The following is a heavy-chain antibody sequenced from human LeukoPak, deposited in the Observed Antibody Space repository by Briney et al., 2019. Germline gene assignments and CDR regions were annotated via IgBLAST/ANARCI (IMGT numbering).Heavy chain of an antibody. CDR2: ISTTSDYI. Sequence: GGSLRLSCAASGFTFSSYSMNWVRQAPGKGLEWVSSISTTSDYIYYADSLKGRLTISRDNAKNSLYLQMNSLRVEDTAVYYCARDGVPGGRDVWGQGTTVTVS. CDR3: ARDGVPGGRDV. D-gene: IGHD3-16*01. V-gene: IGHV3-21*01. J-gene: IGHJ6*02. CDR1: GFTFSSYS.